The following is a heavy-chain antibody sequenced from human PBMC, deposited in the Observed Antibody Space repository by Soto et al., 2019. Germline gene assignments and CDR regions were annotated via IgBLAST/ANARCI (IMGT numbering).Heavy chain of an antibody. V-gene: IGHV1-69*01. D-gene: IGHD2-2*02. CDR1: GGTFSSYA. Sequence: QVQLVQSGAEVKKPGSSVKVSCKASGGTFSSYAISWVRQAPGQGLEWMGGIIPIFGTANYAQKFQGRVTITADESTSTAYMELSSLRSEDTAVYYCARDVGGYCSSTSCYTKGALFDCWGQGTLVTVSS. J-gene: IGHJ4*02. CDR3: ARDVGGYCSSTSCYTKGALFDC. CDR2: IIPIFGTA.